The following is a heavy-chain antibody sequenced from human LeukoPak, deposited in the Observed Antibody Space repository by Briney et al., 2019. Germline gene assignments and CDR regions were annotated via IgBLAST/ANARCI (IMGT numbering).Heavy chain of an antibody. CDR1: GFTFSSYA. Sequence: GGSLRLSCAASGFTFSSYAMSWVRQAPGKGLEWVSAISGSGSTYYADSVKGRFTISRDNSKDTLYLQMNSLRAEDTAVYYCAKDGVTGTTWDYWGQGTLVTVSS. CDR3: AKDGVTGTTWDY. CDR2: ISGSGST. D-gene: IGHD1-20*01. V-gene: IGHV3-23*01. J-gene: IGHJ4*02.